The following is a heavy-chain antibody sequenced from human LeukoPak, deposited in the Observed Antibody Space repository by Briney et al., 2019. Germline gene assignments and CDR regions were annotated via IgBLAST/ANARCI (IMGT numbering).Heavy chain of an antibody. CDR1: GFTFSSYA. D-gene: IGHD2-15*01. CDR2: ISYDGSIK. J-gene: IGHJ4*02. CDR3: AESFSGGVAATLDY. V-gene: IGHV3-30*04. Sequence: GGSLRLSCAASGFTFSSYAMHWVRQAPGKGLEWVAVISYDGSIKYYADSVKGRFTISRDNSKNTLYLQMNSLRAEDTAVYYCAESFSGGVAATLDYWGQGTLVTVSS.